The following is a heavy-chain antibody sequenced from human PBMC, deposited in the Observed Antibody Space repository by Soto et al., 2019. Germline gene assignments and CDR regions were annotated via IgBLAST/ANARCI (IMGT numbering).Heavy chain of an antibody. J-gene: IGHJ5*02. V-gene: IGHV3-74*01. Sequence: EVQLVESGGGLVQPGGSLRLSCAASGFTFRGIWMHWVRQIPGKGLVWVSRIQGDGSRTFYADSVKGRFTISRDNAKNTLYLQMDSLRAEDTAVYYCARSDWFDPWGQGTLVTVSS. CDR1: GFTFRGIW. CDR2: IQGDGSRT. CDR3: ARSDWFDP.